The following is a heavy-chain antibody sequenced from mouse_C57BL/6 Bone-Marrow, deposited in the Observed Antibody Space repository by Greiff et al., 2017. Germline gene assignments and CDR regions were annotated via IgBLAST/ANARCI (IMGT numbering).Heavy chain of an antibody. CDR1: GFSLTSYA. V-gene: IGHV2-9-1*01. CDR2: IWTGGGT. D-gene: IGHD1-1*01. CDR3: AGGSSYWYFDV. Sequence: QVQLQQSGPGLVAPSQSLSITCTVSGFSLTSYAISWVRQPPGKGLEWLGGIWTGGGTNYNSALKSRLSISKDNSKSQVCLKMSSLQTDDTARYYCAGGSSYWYFDVWGTGTTVTVSS. J-gene: IGHJ1*03.